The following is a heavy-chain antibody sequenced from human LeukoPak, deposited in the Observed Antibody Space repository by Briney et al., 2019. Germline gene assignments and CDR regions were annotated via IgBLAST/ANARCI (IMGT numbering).Heavy chain of an antibody. CDR3: ATYRQVLLPFES. CDR1: GFTFSSYG. V-gene: IGHV3-23*01. CDR2: IFPSGGEI. J-gene: IGHJ4*02. D-gene: IGHD2-8*02. Sequence: GGSLRLSCAASGFTFSSYGMHWVRQPPGKGLEWVSSIFPSGGEIHYADSVRGRFTISRDNSKSTLSLQMNSLRAEDTAIYYCATYRQVLLPFESWGQGTLVTVSS.